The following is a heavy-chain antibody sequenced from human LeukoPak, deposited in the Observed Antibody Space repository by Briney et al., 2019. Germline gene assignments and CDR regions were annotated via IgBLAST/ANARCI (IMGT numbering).Heavy chain of an antibody. Sequence: PGGSLRLSCAASGFIFRSSAMSWVRQAPGKGLEWVSTITGSGDATDYADSVKGRFTISRDNSKNTLYLQMNSLRADDTAVYYCAKAGTPGIPFDFWGQGTLVTVSS. V-gene: IGHV3-23*01. D-gene: IGHD3-10*01. CDR3: AKAGTPGIPFDF. CDR2: ITGSGDAT. J-gene: IGHJ4*02. CDR1: GFIFRSSA.